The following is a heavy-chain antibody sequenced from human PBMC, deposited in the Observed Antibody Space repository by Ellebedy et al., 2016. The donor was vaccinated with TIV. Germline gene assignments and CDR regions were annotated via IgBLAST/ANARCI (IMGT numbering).Heavy chain of an antibody. D-gene: IGHD1-26*01. Sequence: GESLKISCAASGFTFSSYSMNWVRQGPGKGLEWVSSISSGSFNIYYADSVKGRFTISRDNAKNSLYLHMNSLRAEDTAVYYCARESEVGCMDVWGQGNTVTVSS. CDR3: ARESEVGCMDV. CDR1: GFTFSSYS. CDR2: ISSGSFNI. J-gene: IGHJ6*02. V-gene: IGHV3-21*01.